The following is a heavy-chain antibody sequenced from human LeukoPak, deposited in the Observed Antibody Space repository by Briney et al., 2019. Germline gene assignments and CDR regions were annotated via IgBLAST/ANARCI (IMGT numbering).Heavy chain of an antibody. Sequence: GGSLRLSCAASGFTFSSYSMNWVRQAPGKGLEWVSSISSSSSYIYYADSVKGRFTISRDNAKNSLYLQMNSLRAEDTAVYYCARAGKVTRRTFDPWGQGTLVTVSS. J-gene: IGHJ5*02. V-gene: IGHV3-21*01. CDR3: ARAGKVTRRTFDP. CDR2: ISSSSSYI. CDR1: GFTFSSYS. D-gene: IGHD4-17*01.